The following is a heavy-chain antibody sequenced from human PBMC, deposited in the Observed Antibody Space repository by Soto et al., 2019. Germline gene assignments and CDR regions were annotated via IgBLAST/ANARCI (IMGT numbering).Heavy chain of an antibody. CDR2: INAYNGNT. CDR1: GYTFTNFG. V-gene: IGHV1-18*01. J-gene: IGHJ4*02. CDR3: AREKLALDY. Sequence: QVQLVQSGAEVKKPGASVKVSCKASGYTFTNFGISWVRQAPGQGLEWMGWINAYNGNTNYAQKVKGRVTMTTDKSTSTAYMELRSLRSDDTDVYYCAREKLALDYWGQGTQVTVSS.